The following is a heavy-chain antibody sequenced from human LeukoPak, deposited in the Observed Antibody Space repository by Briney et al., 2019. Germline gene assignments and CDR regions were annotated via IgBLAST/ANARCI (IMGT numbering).Heavy chain of an antibody. D-gene: IGHD2-15*01. J-gene: IGHJ6*02. CDR1: RGTFSSYA. V-gene: IGHV1-69*13. Sequence: SVKVSCKASRGTFSSYAISWVRQAPGQGLEWMGGIIPIFGTANYAQKFQGRVTITADESTSTAYMELSSLRSEDTAVYYCARGYCSGGSCYYYYGMDVWGQGTTVTVSS. CDR3: ARGYCSGGSCYYYYGMDV. CDR2: IIPIFGTA.